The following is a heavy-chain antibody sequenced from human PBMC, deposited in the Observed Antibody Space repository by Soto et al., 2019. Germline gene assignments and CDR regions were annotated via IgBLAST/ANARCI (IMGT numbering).Heavy chain of an antibody. CDR2: IKSKTDGGTT. Sequence: LRLSCAASGFTFSNAWMSWVRQAPGKGLEWVGRIKSKTDGGTTDYAAPVKGRFTISRDDSKNTLYLQMNSLKTEDTAVYYCTTDYPRSLPGYWGQGTLVTVSS. CDR1: GFTFSNAW. V-gene: IGHV3-15*01. J-gene: IGHJ4*02. CDR3: TTDYPRSLPGY.